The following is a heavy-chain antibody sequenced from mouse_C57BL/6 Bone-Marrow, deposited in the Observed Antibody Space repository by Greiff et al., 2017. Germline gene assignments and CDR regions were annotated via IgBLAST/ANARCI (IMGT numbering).Heavy chain of an antibody. CDR3: ARSKSTWFAY. Sequence: VQLVESGAELVRPGTSVKVSCKASGYAFTNYLIEWVKQRPGQGLEWIGVINPGSGGTNYNEKFKGKATLTADKSSSTAYMQLSSLTSEDSAVYFCARSKSTWFAYWGQGTLVTVSA. V-gene: IGHV1-54*01. CDR1: GYAFTNYL. D-gene: IGHD1-3*01. CDR2: INPGSGGT. J-gene: IGHJ3*01.